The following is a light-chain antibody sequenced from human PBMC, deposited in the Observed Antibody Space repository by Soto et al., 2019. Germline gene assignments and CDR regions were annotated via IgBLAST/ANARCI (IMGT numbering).Light chain of an antibody. Sequence: IQLTQSPSSLSASVGDSVTITCRASQGISRYLAWYQQKPGKAPKLLIYDASNLETGVPSRFSGSGSGTDFTFTISSLQPEDIATYYCQQYDNLPGFGGGTKVEIK. V-gene: IGKV1-33*01. CDR2: DAS. J-gene: IGKJ4*01. CDR3: QQYDNLPG. CDR1: QGISRY.